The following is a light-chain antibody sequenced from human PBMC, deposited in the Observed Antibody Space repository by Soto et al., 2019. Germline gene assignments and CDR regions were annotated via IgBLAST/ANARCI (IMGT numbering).Light chain of an antibody. J-gene: IGKJ3*01. CDR2: GAS. CDR3: QQYGTVALT. Sequence: DIQMTQSPCSLSASVGDRVTITCQASHDISNYLNWLQQKPGQAPKLLIYGASNLQTGVPPRSTGSGSGTDFTFTISNLQPDDISTCYGQQYGTVALTFGPATRVDIK. V-gene: IGKV1-33*01. CDR1: HDISNY.